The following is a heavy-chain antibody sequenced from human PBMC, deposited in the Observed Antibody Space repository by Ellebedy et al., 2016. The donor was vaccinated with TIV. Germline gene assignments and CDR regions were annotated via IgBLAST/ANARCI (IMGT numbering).Heavy chain of an antibody. V-gene: IGHV3-48*04. CDR2: IIGSSSTK. CDR3: TTYVQRGDEGY. CDR1: GFTFNWYS. D-gene: IGHD3-10*02. Sequence: GESLKISCAASGFTFNWYSLIWVRQAPGKGLDWISYIIGSSSTKLYADSVKGRFTFSRDNARRSLYLQMNSLRVEDTAVYYCTTYVQRGDEGYWGQGTLVTVSS. J-gene: IGHJ4*02.